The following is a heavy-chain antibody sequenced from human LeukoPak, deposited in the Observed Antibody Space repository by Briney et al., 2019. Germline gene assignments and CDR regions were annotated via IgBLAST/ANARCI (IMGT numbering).Heavy chain of an antibody. Sequence: GGSLRLSCAASRFTFSSYSMNWVRQAPGKGLEWVSSISSFGSYIYYADSVKGRFTISRDNAKNSLYLQMNSLRVEDTAVYYCAKLAKYFYGSETYYFFEHWGQGTPVTASS. D-gene: IGHD3-10*01. CDR1: RFTFSSYS. V-gene: IGHV3-21*01. CDR3: AKLAKYFYGSETYYFFEH. CDR2: ISSFGSYI. J-gene: IGHJ4*02.